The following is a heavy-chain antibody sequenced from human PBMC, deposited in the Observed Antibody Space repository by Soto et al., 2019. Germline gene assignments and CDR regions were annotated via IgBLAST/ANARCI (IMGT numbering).Heavy chain of an antibody. D-gene: IGHD2-2*01. CDR2: IWYDGSNK. CDR1: GFTFSSYG. V-gene: IGHV3-33*01. CDR3: ASSSLKVYYFDY. J-gene: IGHJ4*02. Sequence: QVQLVESGGGVVQPGRSLRLSYAASGFTFSSYGMHWVRQAPGKGLEWVAVIWYDGSNKYYADSVKGRFTISRDNSKNTLYLQMNSLRAEDTAVYYCASSSLKVYYFDYWGQGTLVTVSS.